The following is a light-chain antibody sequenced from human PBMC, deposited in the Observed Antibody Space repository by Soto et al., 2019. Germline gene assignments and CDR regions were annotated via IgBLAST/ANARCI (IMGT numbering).Light chain of an antibody. J-gene: IGKJ1*01. CDR3: QRYGSSRT. CDR2: GAS. CDR1: QSVSSSY. V-gene: IGKV3-20*01. Sequence: EIVLTQSPGTLSLSPGERATLSCRASQSVSSSYLAWYQQKPGQAPRLLIYGASSRATGIPDRFSGSGSGTDFPLTISRLEPEDFAGYYCQRYGSSRTFGKGTKVEIK.